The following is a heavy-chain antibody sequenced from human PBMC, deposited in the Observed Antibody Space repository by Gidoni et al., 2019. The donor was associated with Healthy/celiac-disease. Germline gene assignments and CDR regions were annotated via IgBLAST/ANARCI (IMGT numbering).Heavy chain of an antibody. CDR1: GFTLSSYA. CDR2: ISGSGGST. CDR3: AKDPGCHQSYFDY. D-gene: IGHD3-9*01. J-gene: IGHJ4*02. Sequence: EVKLVESGGGLVQHGGSLRLSCAASGFTLSSYAMSWVRQAPGTGLEWVSAISGSGGSTYYADSVKGRCTISRDNSKNTRYLQMNSLRAEDTAVYYCAKDPGCHQSYFDYWGQGTLVTVSS. V-gene: IGHV3-23*04.